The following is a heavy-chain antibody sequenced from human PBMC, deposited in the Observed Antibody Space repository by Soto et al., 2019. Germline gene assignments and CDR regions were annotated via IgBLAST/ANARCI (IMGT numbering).Heavy chain of an antibody. CDR1: GFTFSSYA. J-gene: IGHJ4*02. V-gene: IGHV3-23*01. CDR2: ISGSGGST. CDR3: AKDKTFQYYFDY. Sequence: GGSLRLSCAASGFTFSSYAMSWVRQAPGKGLEWVSAISGSGGSTYYADSVKGRFTNSRDNSKNTLYLQMNSLRAEDTAVYYFAKDKTFQYYFDYWGQGTLVTVSS. D-gene: IGHD2-21*01.